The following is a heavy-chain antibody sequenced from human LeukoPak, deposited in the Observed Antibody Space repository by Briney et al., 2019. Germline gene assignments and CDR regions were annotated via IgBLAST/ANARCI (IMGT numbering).Heavy chain of an antibody. V-gene: IGHV3-30*18. D-gene: IGHD6-19*01. CDR3: AKDRSVVAGADY. CDR2: ISYDGSNK. J-gene: IGHJ4*02. CDR1: GFTFSSYG. Sequence: GGSLRLSCAASGFTFSSYGMHWVRQAPGKGLEWVAVISYDGSNKYYADSVKGRFTISRDNSKNTLYLQMNSLRAEDTAVYYCAKDRSVVAGADYWGQGTLVTVSS.